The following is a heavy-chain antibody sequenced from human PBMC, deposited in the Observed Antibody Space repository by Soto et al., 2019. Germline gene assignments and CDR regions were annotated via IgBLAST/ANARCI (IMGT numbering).Heavy chain of an antibody. D-gene: IGHD2-2*02. CDR1: GYTFTGYY. Sequence: ASVKVSCKASGYTFTGYYMHWVRQAPGQGLEWMGWINPNSGGTNYAQKFQGWVTMTRDTAISTAYMELSRLRSDDTAVYYCARGGDIVVVPAAIVGPYYYYMDVWGKGTTVTVSS. CDR2: INPNSGGT. CDR3: ARGGDIVVVPAAIVGPYYYYMDV. J-gene: IGHJ6*03. V-gene: IGHV1-2*04.